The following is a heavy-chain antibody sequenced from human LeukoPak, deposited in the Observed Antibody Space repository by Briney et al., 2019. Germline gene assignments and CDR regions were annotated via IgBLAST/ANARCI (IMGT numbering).Heavy chain of an antibody. V-gene: IGHV4-30-2*01. Sequence: SETLSLTCTVSGGSISSGGYYWSWIRQPPGKGLEWIGHISHSEITYYNPSLKSRVTISVDSSKNQFSLQLNSVTAADTAVYYCARARPVYGSSSQFFDYWGQGTLVTVSS. D-gene: IGHD6-13*01. CDR2: ISHSEIT. J-gene: IGHJ4*01. CDR3: ARARPVYGSSSQFFDY. CDR1: GGSISSGGYY.